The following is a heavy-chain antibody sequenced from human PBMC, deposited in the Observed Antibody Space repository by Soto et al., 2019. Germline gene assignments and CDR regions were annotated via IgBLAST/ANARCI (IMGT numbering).Heavy chain of an antibody. J-gene: IGHJ4*02. D-gene: IGHD3-22*01. CDR3: ARGPTDYYDNSGNYFLDY. Sequence: QVQLVQSGAEVKKPEASVKVSCKASGYTFTTYGMSWVRQAPGQGLDWMGWISTYNGNTNYAERFQGRVTMTTDTTTSTAYMELRSLRSDDTAVYYCARGPTDYYDNSGNYFLDYWGQGTLVTVSS. CDR2: ISTYNGNT. CDR1: GYTFTTYG. V-gene: IGHV1-18*01.